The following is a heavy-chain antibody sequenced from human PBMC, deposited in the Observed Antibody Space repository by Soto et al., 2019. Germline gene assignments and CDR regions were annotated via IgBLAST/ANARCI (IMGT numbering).Heavy chain of an antibody. J-gene: IGHJ6*02. CDR1: GYTFPVSY. Sequence: QVQLVQSGAEVKKPGASVKVSCETSGYTFPVSYTHWLRQAPGQGLEWMGWINPNSGDTNYAHKFEGRVPMTRDSSAGTAYMELSGLRSDDTAVYFCARESAGKTLYGMDVWGQGTTVTVSS. D-gene: IGHD1-1*01. V-gene: IGHV1-2*02. CDR3: ARESAGKTLYGMDV. CDR2: INPNSGDT.